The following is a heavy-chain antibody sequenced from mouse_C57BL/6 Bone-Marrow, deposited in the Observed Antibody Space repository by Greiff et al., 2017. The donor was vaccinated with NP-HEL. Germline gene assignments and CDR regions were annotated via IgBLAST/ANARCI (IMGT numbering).Heavy chain of an antibody. CDR3: ARDNYYAMDY. J-gene: IGHJ4*01. CDR1: GYSITSGYD. Sequence: DVKLQESGPGMVKPSQSLSLTCTVTGYSITSGYDWHWIRHFPGNKLEWMGYISYSGSTNYNPSLQSRISITHDTSKNHFFLKLNSVTTEDTATYYCARDNYYAMDYWGQGTSVTVSS. V-gene: IGHV3-1*01. CDR2: ISYSGST.